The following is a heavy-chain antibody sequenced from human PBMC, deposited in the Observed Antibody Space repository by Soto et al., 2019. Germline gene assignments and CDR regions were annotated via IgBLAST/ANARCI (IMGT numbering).Heavy chain of an antibody. CDR3: ARGGGMGVNDY. CDR2: IRSGANNYLT. CDR1: GFSFSDSA. J-gene: IGHJ4*02. Sequence: VGSLRLSCAASGFSFSDSAMHWVRQAPGKGLEWIARIRSGANNYLTAYPASVTGRFTIARDDSKNTAYLQMDGLTIEDTAMYFCARGGGMGVNDYWGQGTMVTVSS. D-gene: IGHD3-16*01. V-gene: IGHV3-73*01.